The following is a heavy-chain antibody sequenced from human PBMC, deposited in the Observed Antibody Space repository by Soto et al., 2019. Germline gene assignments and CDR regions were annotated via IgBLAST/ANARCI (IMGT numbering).Heavy chain of an antibody. CDR2: ISAYNGNT. J-gene: IGHJ4*02. V-gene: IGHV1-18*01. CDR3: ARHWSIAAAGPRFDY. CDR1: GYTFTSYG. D-gene: IGHD6-13*01. Sequence: QVQLVQSGAEVKKPGASVKVSCKASGYTFTSYGISWVRQAPGQGREWMGWISAYNGNTNYAQKLQGRVTMTTDTSTSTAYMDLRSLRSDDTAVDYCARHWSIAAAGPRFDYLGQGTLVTVSS.